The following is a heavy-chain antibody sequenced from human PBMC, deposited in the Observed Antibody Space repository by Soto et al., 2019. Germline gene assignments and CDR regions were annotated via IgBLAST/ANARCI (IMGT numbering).Heavy chain of an antibody. V-gene: IGHV1-3*01. CDR1: GYTFSSYA. CDR2: INAGYGNT. CDR3: ARDTGDGTFDF. D-gene: IGHD7-27*01. Sequence: QVHLVQSGAEVRKPGASVKVSCKASGYTFSSYAMHWVRQAPGQRLEWMGWINAGYGNTKSSQKFQDRVTISRDTSASTAYMELISLRSEDTAVYYCARDTGDGTFDFWGQGTLVTVSS. J-gene: IGHJ4*02.